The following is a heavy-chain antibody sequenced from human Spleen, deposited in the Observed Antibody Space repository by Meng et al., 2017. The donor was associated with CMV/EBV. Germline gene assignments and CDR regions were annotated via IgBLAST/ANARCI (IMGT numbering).Heavy chain of an antibody. Sequence: GESLKISCAASGFIFSGYAIHWVRQAPGKGLEWVALISYDGSNNHYADSVKGRFTISRDNSKNTLYLQMNSLRAEDTAVYYCARAKAMTYYYDSSGYVFDPWGQGTLVTVSS. D-gene: IGHD3-22*01. J-gene: IGHJ5*02. V-gene: IGHV3-30*04. CDR1: GFIFSGYA. CDR3: ARAKAMTYYYDSSGYVFDP. CDR2: ISYDGSNN.